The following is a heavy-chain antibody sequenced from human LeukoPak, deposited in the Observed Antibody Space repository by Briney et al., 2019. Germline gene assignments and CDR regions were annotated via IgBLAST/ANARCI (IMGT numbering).Heavy chain of an antibody. V-gene: IGHV1-18*01. CDR2: IRSSNGQT. Sequence: ASEKVSCKASGYTFTSHGFSWVRQAPGQGLEWMGWIRSSNGQTEYSEKLQGRVTMTTDTSTNTAYMELRSLTFDDTAIYYCARDIAVSQFDYWGQGTLVTVSS. D-gene: IGHD1-14*01. CDR1: GYTFTSHG. CDR3: ARDIAVSQFDY. J-gene: IGHJ4*02.